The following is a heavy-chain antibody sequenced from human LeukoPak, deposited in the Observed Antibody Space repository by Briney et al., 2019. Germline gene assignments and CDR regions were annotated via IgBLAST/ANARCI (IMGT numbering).Heavy chain of an antibody. CDR2: INHSGST. CDR3: AREGPYCGGDCYSPEYFQH. CDR1: GGSFSGYY. V-gene: IGHV4-34*01. D-gene: IGHD2-21*02. J-gene: IGHJ1*01. Sequence: SETLSLTCAVYGGSFSGYYWSWIRQPPGKGLEWIGEINHSGSTNYNPSLKSRVTISVDTSKNQFSLKLSSVTAADTAVYYCAREGPYCGGDCYSPEYFQHWGQGTLVTVSS.